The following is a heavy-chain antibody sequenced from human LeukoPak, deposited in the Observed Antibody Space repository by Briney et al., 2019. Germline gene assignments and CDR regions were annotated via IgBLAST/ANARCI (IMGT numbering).Heavy chain of an antibody. CDR1: GGSISSYY. J-gene: IGHJ3*02. CDR3: ARTPTTVPNLDAFDI. D-gene: IGHD4-11*01. CDR2: INHSGST. V-gene: IGHV4-34*01. Sequence: SETLSLTCTVSGGSISSYYWSWIRQPPGKGLEWIGEINHSGSTNYNPSLKSRVTISVDTSKNQFSLKLSSVTAADTAVYYCARTPTTVPNLDAFDIWGQGTMVTVSS.